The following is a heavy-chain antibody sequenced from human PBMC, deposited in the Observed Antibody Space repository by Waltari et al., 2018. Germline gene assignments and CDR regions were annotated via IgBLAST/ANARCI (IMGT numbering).Heavy chain of an antibody. J-gene: IGHJ4*02. D-gene: IGHD5-18*01. CDR2: IKEDGSET. V-gene: IGHV3-7*05. Sequence: EGQLVESGGGLVQPGESLRLSCAASGFTFSKYWMSWVRQAPGKGGGWGAAIKEDGSETYYVDSVKGRFTISRDNARNSLYLQMMRLRLEDTALYYCARRGYSFGKDCWGQGTPVTVSS. CDR1: GFTFSKYW. CDR3: ARRGYSFGKDC.